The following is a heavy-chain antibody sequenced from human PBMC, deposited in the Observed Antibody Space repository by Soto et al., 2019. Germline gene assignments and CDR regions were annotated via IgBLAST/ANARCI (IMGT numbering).Heavy chain of an antibody. CDR3: ASGYCSGGSCYHASFDY. D-gene: IGHD2-15*01. CDR1: VFTFSSYA. CDR2: ISGSGGST. Sequence: GGSLRLSCAASVFTFSSYAMSWVRQAPGKGLEWVSAISGSGGSTYYADSVKGRFTISRDNSKNTLYLQMSSLRAEDTAVYYCASGYCSGGSCYHASFDYWGQGTLVTVSS. V-gene: IGHV3-23*01. J-gene: IGHJ4*02.